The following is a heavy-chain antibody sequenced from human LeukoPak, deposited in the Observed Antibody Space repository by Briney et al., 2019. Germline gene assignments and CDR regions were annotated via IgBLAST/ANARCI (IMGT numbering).Heavy chain of an antibody. CDR1: GGSISSGSYY. D-gene: IGHD3-10*01. CDR3: ARGKIMVRGVIEWFDP. V-gene: IGHV4-61*02. CDR2: IYTSGST. J-gene: IGHJ5*02. Sequence: PSQTLSLTCTVSGGSISSGSYYWSWIRQPAGKGLEWIGRIYTSGSTNYNPSLKSRVTISVDTSKNQFSLKLSSVTAADTAVYYCARGKIMVRGVIEWFDPWGQGTLVTVSS.